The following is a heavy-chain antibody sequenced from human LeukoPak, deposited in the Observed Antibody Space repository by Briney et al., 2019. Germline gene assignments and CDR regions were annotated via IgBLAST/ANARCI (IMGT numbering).Heavy chain of an antibody. V-gene: IGHV3-48*02. CDR1: GFTFSSYS. CDR3: AACITTLGTLDY. D-gene: IGHD6-13*01. Sequence: GGSLRLSCAASGFTFSSYSMNWGRQAPGKGLEWVSYISSSSGSIYYADSVKGRFTISRDNAMNSLYLQMNSLRDEDTAVYYCAACITTLGTLDYWGQGTQVTVSS. J-gene: IGHJ4*02. CDR2: ISSSSGSI.